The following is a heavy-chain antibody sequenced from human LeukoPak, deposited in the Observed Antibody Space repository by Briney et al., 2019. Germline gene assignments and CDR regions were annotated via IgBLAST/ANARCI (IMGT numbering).Heavy chain of an antibody. D-gene: IGHD3-10*01. CDR3: ARFLRAPLNRGGPANYYMDV. V-gene: IGHV1-8*01. CDR2: MNPNSGNT. Sequence: ASVKVSCKASGYTFTSYDINWVRQATGQGLEGMGWMNPNSGNTGYAQKFQGRVTMTRNTTLNTAYLELSSLTSEDTAVYYCARFLRAPLNRGGPANYYMDVWGKGTTVT. J-gene: IGHJ6*03. CDR1: GYTFTSYD.